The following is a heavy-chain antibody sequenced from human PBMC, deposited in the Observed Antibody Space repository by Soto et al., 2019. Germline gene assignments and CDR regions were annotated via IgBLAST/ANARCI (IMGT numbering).Heavy chain of an antibody. Sequence: ATVKVSCKASGYTFTGYYMHWVRQAPGQGLEWMGWINPNSGGTNYAQKFQGWVTMTRDTSISTAYMELSRLRSDDTAVYYCARATRPICSGGSCHPGDAFDIWGQGTMVTVSS. CDR2: INPNSGGT. J-gene: IGHJ3*02. V-gene: IGHV1-2*04. CDR3: ARATRPICSGGSCHPGDAFDI. CDR1: GYTFTGYY. D-gene: IGHD2-15*01.